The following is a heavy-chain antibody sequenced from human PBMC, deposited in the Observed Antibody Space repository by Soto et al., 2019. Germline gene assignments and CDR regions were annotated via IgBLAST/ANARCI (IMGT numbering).Heavy chain of an antibody. CDR3: ARGRIAARPLGASRFDY. V-gene: IGHV1-46*01. D-gene: IGHD6-6*01. Sequence: ASVKVSCKASGYTFTGYYMHWVRQAPGQGLEWMGIINPSGGSTSYAQKFQGRVTMTRDTSTSTVYMELSSLRSEDTAVYYCARGRIAARPLGASRFDYWGQGTLVTVSS. J-gene: IGHJ4*02. CDR1: GYTFTGYY. CDR2: INPSGGST.